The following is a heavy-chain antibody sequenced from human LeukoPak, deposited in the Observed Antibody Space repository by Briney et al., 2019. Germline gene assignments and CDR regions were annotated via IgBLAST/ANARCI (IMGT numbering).Heavy chain of an antibody. CDR1: GYTFTSYG. CDR2: ISAYNGNT. CDR3: ARIAGGLYFYYYYMDV. D-gene: IGHD3-16*01. V-gene: IGHV1-18*01. J-gene: IGHJ6*03. Sequence: ASVKVSCKASGYTFTSYGISWVRQAPGQGLEWMGWISAYNGNTNYAQKLQGRVTMTTDTSTSTAYMELRSLRSDDTAVYYCARIAGGLYFYYYYMDVWGKGTTVTVSS.